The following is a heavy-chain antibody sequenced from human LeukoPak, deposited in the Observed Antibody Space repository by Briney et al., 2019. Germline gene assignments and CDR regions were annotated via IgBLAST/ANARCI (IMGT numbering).Heavy chain of an antibody. Sequence: PGGSLRLSCAASGFTFSSYGMHWVRQAPGKGLEWVAVISYDGSNKYYADSVKGRFTISRDNSKNTLYLQMNSLRAEDTAVYYCAKGEIAVAGQGYYFDYWGQGTLVTVSS. CDR1: GFTFSSYG. CDR2: ISYDGSNK. D-gene: IGHD6-19*01. J-gene: IGHJ4*02. CDR3: AKGEIAVAGQGYYFDY. V-gene: IGHV3-30*18.